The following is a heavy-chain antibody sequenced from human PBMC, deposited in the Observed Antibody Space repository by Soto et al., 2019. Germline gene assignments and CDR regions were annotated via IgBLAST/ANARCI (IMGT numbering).Heavy chain of an antibody. Sequence: QVQLVQSGAEVKKPGSSVKVSCKASRDAFSKYAFNWVRQAPGQGLEWMGWIIPICGSRKYAEKFQGRVTITADESTSTAYMELRSLGFEDTAVYYCARGETYVGVWGQGTTVTVSS. V-gene: IGHV1-69*01. J-gene: IGHJ6*02. CDR2: IIPICGSR. CDR3: ARGETYVGV. D-gene: IGHD3-10*02. CDR1: RDAFSKYA.